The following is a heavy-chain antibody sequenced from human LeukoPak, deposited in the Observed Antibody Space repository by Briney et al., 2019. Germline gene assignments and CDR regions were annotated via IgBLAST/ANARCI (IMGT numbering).Heavy chain of an antibody. V-gene: IGHV3-30*02. D-gene: IGHD2-15*01. J-gene: IGHJ6*03. CDR1: GFTFSSYG. CDR2: IRYDGSNK. Sequence: GGSLRLSCAASGFTFSSYGMHWVRRAPGTGLEWVAFIRYDGSNKYYADSVKGRFTISRDNSKNTLYLLMNSLRAEDTAVYYCARDRGYCSGGSCYSHYYYYYMDVWGKGTTVTVSS. CDR3: ARDRGYCSGGSCYSHYYYYYMDV.